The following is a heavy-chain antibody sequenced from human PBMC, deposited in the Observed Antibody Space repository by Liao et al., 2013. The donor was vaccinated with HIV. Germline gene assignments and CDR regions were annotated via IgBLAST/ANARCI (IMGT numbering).Heavy chain of an antibody. D-gene: IGHD3-3*01. J-gene: IGHJ4*02. CDR1: GGSISSSSYY. Sequence: QVQLQESGPGLVKPSETLSLNCTVSGGSISSSSYYWGWIRQPPGKGLEWIGSIDYSGSTNYNPSLKSRVTMSVDTSKNQFSLKLSSVTAADTAVYYCARGTIFGPDYWGQGTLVTVSS. V-gene: IGHV4-39*07. CDR2: IDYSGST. CDR3: ARGTIFGPDY.